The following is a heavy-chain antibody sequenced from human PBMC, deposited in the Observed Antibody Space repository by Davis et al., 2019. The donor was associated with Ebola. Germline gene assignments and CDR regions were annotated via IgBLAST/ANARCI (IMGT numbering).Heavy chain of an antibody. CDR3: ATSQDCSSTSCDNWFDP. V-gene: IGHV4-34*01. J-gene: IGHJ5*02. CDR2: INHSGST. CDR1: GGSFSGYY. D-gene: IGHD2-2*01. Sequence: MPSETLSLTCAVYGGSFSGYYWSWIRQPPGKGLEWIGEINHSGSTNYNPSLKSRVTILVDTSKNQFSLKLTSVTAADTAVYYCATSQDCSSTSCDNWFDPWGQGTLVTVSS.